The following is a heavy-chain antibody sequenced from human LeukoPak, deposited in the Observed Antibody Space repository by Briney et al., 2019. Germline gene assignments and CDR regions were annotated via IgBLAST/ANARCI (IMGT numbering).Heavy chain of an antibody. D-gene: IGHD5-12*01. CDR1: GFTFSSYA. CDR2: ISGSGGST. V-gene: IGHV3-23*01. CDR3: AEARSGNKFDF. J-gene: IGHJ4*02. Sequence: GGSLRLSCAASGFTFSSYAMSWVRQAPGKGLEWVSAISGSGGSTYYADSVKGRFTISRDNSKNTVYLQMNSLRAEDMAIYYCAEARSGNKFDFWGRGTQVTVSS.